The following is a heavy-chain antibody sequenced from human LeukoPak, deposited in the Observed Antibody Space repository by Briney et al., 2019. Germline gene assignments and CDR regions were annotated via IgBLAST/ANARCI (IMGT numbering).Heavy chain of an antibody. J-gene: IGHJ4*02. CDR3: ARVSTNYFDY. CDR2: ISSDGNSI. V-gene: IGHV3-48*03. CDR1: AFTFSFYE. Sequence: GGSLRLSCAASAFTFSFYEMSWVRQAPEMGLEWVAYISSDGNSIHYADSVKGRFTISRDNAKESLYLHINSLRAEDTAIYYCARVSTNYFDYWGQGTLVTVSS. D-gene: IGHD5/OR15-5a*01.